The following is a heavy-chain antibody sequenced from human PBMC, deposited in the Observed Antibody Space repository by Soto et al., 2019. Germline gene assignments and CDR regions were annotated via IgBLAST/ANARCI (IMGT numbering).Heavy chain of an antibody. CDR3: GSQGVERPPYYFDQ. V-gene: IGHV3-21*01. Sequence: GGSLRLSCAFSGLTFSGYTMSWVRQAPGKGLEWVSSVSGSGTSIYYADSVKGRFTISRDNSKNSVYLQVDSLTAEDTAVYYCGSQGVERPPYYFDQWGQGTLGTVSS. D-gene: IGHD1-1*01. J-gene: IGHJ4*02. CDR1: GLTFSGYT. CDR2: VSGSGTSI.